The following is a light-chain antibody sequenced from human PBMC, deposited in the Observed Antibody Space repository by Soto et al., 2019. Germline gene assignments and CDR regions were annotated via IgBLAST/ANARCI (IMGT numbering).Light chain of an antibody. Sequence: EIVLTQSPGTLSLSPGERATLSCRASQSVTYSYLAWYQQKPGQAPRLLIYGASSRATGIPDRFSGSGSGTDFTLTISRLEPEDFAVYYCQQYSTSPVTFGQGTKVEIK. CDR3: QQYSTSPVT. V-gene: IGKV3-20*01. CDR2: GAS. CDR1: QSVTYSY. J-gene: IGKJ1*01.